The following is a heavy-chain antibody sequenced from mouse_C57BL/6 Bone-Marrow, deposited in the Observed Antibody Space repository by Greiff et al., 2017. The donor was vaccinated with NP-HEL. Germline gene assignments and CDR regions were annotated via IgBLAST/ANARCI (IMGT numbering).Heavy chain of an antibody. Sequence: VQLQQSGAELVRPGASVTLSCKASGYTFTDYEMHWVKQTPVHGLEWIGAIDPETGGTAYNQKFKGKAILTADKSSSTAYMELRSLTSEDSAVYYCTGNLGNYAMDYWGQGTSVTVSS. CDR3: TGNLGNYAMDY. V-gene: IGHV1-15*01. CDR2: IDPETGGT. CDR1: GYTFTDYE. D-gene: IGHD2-1*01. J-gene: IGHJ4*01.